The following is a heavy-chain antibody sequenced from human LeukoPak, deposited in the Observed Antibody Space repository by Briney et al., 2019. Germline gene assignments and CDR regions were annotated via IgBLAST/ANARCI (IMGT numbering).Heavy chain of an antibody. D-gene: IGHD2-2*01. J-gene: IGHJ5*02. CDR1: GGSFSGYY. CDR2: INHSGST. Sequence: SETLSLTCAVYGGSFSGYYWSWNRQPPGKGLEWIGEINHSGSTNYNPSLKGRVTISVDTSKNQFSLKLSSVTAADTAVYYCARRLTQYDCFDPWGQGILVTVSS. V-gene: IGHV4-34*01. CDR3: ARRLTQYDCFDP.